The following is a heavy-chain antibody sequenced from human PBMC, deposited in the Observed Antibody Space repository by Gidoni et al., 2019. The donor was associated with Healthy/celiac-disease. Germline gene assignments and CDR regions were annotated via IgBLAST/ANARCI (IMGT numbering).Heavy chain of an antibody. CDR3: ARLYGDYYYYYGMDV. CDR1: GRTLRSYA. V-gene: IGHV1-69*06. D-gene: IGHD4-17*01. CDR2: IIPIFGTA. J-gene: IGHJ6*02. Sequence: QVQLVQSGAEVKKPGSSVKVSCKASGRTLRSYAVSWVRQAPGQGLEWMRGIIPIFGTATYAQKFKGRVTITADKSTSTAYMELSSLRSEDTVVYYCARLYGDYYYYYGMDVWGQGTTVTVS.